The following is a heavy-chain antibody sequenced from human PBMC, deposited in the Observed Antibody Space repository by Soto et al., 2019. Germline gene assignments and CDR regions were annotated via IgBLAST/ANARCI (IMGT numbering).Heavy chain of an antibody. D-gene: IGHD5-12*01. CDR1: GFTFSSYA. J-gene: IGHJ4*02. V-gene: IGHV3-23*01. CDR2: ISISGAST. CDR3: AKHSEWLRGGYYFDF. Sequence: GGSLRLSCAASGFTFSSYAMSWVRQAPGKGLEWVSSISISGASTYYADSVKGRFTISRDNSKNTLYLQMSSLRAEDTAVYYCAKHSEWLRGGYYFDFWGQGTLVTVSS.